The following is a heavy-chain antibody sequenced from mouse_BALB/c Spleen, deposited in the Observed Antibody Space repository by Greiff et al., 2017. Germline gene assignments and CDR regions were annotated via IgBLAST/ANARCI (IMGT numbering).Heavy chain of an antibody. Sequence: VQLQQSGTVLARPGASVKMSCKASGYSFTSYWMHWVKQRPGQGLEWIGAIYPGNSDTSYNQKFKGKAKLTAVTSASTAYMELSSLTNEDSAVYDCTRGYLDDYDEGFAYWGQGTLVTVSA. V-gene: IGHV1-5*01. CDR1: GYSFTSYW. D-gene: IGHD2-4*01. CDR3: TRGYLDDYDEGFAY. CDR2: IYPGNSDT. J-gene: IGHJ3*01.